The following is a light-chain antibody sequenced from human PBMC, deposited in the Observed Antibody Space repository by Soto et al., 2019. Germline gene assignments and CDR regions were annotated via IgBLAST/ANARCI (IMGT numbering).Light chain of an antibody. V-gene: IGKV3-11*01. CDR1: QSVRTY. Sequence: PGERATLSCRASQSVRTYLAWYQVKPGQAPRLLIYDASSRASGVPARFSGSGSGTDFTLTISSLEPEDFALYYCQQRNSWPPITFGQGNDWRL. CDR3: QQRNSWPPIT. J-gene: IGKJ5*01. CDR2: DAS.